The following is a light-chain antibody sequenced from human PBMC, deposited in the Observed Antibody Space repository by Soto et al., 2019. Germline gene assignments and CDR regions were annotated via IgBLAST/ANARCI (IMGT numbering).Light chain of an antibody. CDR3: QQYNNWPPYT. CDR2: GAS. V-gene: IGKV3-15*01. J-gene: IGKJ2*01. Sequence: EIVLTQSPATLSVSPGNRATLSCRASQSVNSDLAWYQQKPGQAPRLLIYGASTRATGTPTRFSGSGSGTEFTLTISSLQSEDFAVYSCQQYNNWPPYTFGQGTKVDIK. CDR1: QSVNSD.